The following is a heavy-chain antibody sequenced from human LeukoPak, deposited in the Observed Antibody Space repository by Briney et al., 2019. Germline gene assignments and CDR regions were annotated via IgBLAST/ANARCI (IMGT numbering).Heavy chain of an antibody. D-gene: IGHD5-12*01. CDR2: ISYDGSNR. V-gene: IGHV3-30*02. J-gene: IGHJ4*02. CDR1: GFTFSSSG. Sequence: GGSLRLSCAASGFTFSSSGMHWVRQAPAKGLEWVAFISYDGSNRYYADSVKGRFTISRDNSKNTLYPQMNSLRAEDTAVYYCAKETRGSYSDYWGQGTLVTVSS. CDR3: AKETRGSYSDY.